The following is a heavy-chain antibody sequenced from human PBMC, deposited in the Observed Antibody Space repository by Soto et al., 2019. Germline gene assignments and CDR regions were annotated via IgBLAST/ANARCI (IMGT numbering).Heavy chain of an antibody. V-gene: IGHV3-23*01. CDR1: GFTFSTHA. J-gene: IGHJ6*02. Sequence: EVQLLASGGGLVQPGGSLRLSCVASGFTFSTHAMSWVRQAPGKGLEWVSTFSGSGGNIYYAESVKGRLTISRDDSKNALYLQINSLRVADTALYYCAKDPPWTVGPLAMDVWRQGTTVTVSS. CDR2: FSGSGGNI. CDR3: AKDPPWTVGPLAMDV. D-gene: IGHD2-2*01.